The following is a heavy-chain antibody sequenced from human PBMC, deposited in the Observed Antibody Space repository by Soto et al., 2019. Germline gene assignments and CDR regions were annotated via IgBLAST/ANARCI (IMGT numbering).Heavy chain of an antibody. J-gene: IGHJ4*02. D-gene: IGHD6-19*01. CDR2: ISNGGSYT. CDR3: ARAYSSGPGY. CDR1: GFTFSDWY. V-gene: IGHV3-11*05. Sequence: GGSLRLSCAASGFTFSDWYMSWIRQAPGKGLEWVSYISNGGSYTKYADSVKGRFTISRDNAKNSLYLQMNSLRADDTAVYYCARAYSSGPGYWGQGTLVTVSS.